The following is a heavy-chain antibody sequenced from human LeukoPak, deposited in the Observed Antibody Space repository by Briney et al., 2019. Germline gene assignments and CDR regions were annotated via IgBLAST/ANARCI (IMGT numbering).Heavy chain of an antibody. Sequence: GGSLRLSCAASGFTFSDYYMSWIRQAPGKGLEWVSYISSSGSTIYYADSVKGRFTISRDNAKNSLYLQMNSLRAEDTAVYYCATSMTTVTRALYYWGQGTLVTVSS. CDR1: GFTFSDYY. D-gene: IGHD4-17*01. V-gene: IGHV3-11*04. CDR2: ISSSGSTI. J-gene: IGHJ4*02. CDR3: ATSMTTVTRALYY.